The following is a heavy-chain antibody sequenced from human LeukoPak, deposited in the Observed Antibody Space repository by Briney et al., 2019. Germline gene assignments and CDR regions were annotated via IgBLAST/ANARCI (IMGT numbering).Heavy chain of an antibody. V-gene: IGHV3-74*01. D-gene: IGHD1-26*01. J-gene: IGHJ4*02. CDR1: GFTFSSYW. CDR3: TRSLNSGSYPDH. Sequence: GGSLRLSCAASGFTFSSYWMHWVRQAPGKWLVWVSRVNSDGSRTDYADSVKGRITISRDNAKNTLYLQMNSLRAEDTAVYYCTRSLNSGSYPDHWGQGTLVTVSS. CDR2: VNSDGSRT.